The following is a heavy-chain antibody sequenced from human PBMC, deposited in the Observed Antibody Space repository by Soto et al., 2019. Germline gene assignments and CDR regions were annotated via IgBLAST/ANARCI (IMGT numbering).Heavy chain of an antibody. V-gene: IGHV3-23*01. CDR3: AKESQRAGVPLFDN. D-gene: IGHD3-10*01. J-gene: IGHJ4*02. CDR2: INYRGDKT. Sequence: HPGGSLRLSCAASGFTFMNFAMSWVRQAPGKRPEWVSGINYRGDKTYYADSVTGRFTISRYNSRNTLYLQMNSLRAEDMALYYCAKESQRAGVPLFDNWGQGTLVTVSS. CDR1: GFTFMNFA.